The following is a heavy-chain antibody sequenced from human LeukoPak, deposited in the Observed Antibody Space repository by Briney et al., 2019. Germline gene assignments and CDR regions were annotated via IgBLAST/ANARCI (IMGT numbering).Heavy chain of an antibody. CDR3: ARTLRVTTSSYYSYGMDV. V-gene: IGHV4-59*08. CDR1: GGSISSYY. CDR2: IYYSGST. D-gene: IGHD4-17*01. J-gene: IGHJ6*04. Sequence: SETLSLTCTVSGGSISSYYWSWIRQPPGKGLEWIGYIYYSGSTNYNPSLKSRVTISVDTSKNQFSLKLSSVTAADTAVYYCARTLRVTTSSYYSYGMDVWGKGTTVTVSS.